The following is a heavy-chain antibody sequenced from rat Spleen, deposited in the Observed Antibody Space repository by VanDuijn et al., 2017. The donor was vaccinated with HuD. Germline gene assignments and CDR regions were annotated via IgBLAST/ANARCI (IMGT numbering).Heavy chain of an antibody. D-gene: IGHD1-11*01. V-gene: IGHV2-1*01. J-gene: IGHJ1*01. CDR3: TRPNYGGYGV. CDR1: GFSLTSNS. CDR2: IWGDGST. Sequence: QVQLKESGPGLVQPSQTLSLTCTVSGFSLTSNSVNWVRQPPGKGLEWMGGIWGDGSTNYNSALKSRLSISRDTSKSQVFLKMNSLQTEDTAIYFCTRPNYGGYGVWGPGTMVTVSS.